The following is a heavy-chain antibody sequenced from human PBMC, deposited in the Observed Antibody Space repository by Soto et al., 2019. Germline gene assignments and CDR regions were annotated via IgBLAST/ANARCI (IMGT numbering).Heavy chain of an antibody. CDR3: AIVWGGAFDI. CDR2: IYYSGST. D-gene: IGHD3-10*01. CDR1: GGSISSYY. Sequence: QVQLQESGPGLVKPSETLSLTCTVSGGSISSYYWSWIRQPPGKGLEWIGYIYYSGSTNYNPSLNSRFTISVDTSKNQFSLNLCSVTAADMAVYDCAIVWGGAFDIWGQVTIVTVSS. V-gene: IGHV4-59*01. J-gene: IGHJ3*02.